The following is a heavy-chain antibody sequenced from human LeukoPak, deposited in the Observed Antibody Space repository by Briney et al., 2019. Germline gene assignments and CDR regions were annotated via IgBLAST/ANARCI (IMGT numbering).Heavy chain of an antibody. V-gene: IGHV3-23*01. CDR2: ISGDVGST. CDR3: AKNMGYYYYYIMDV. D-gene: IGHD2/OR15-2a*01. Sequence: GGSLRLSCAASGLTFSTHVMSWVRQAPGKGLVWVSSISGDVGSTYYADSVKGRFTISRDNSKNTLYLLMNGLRVEDTAVYYCAKNMGYYYYYIMDVWGQGTTVTVSS. J-gene: IGHJ6*02. CDR1: GLTFSTHV.